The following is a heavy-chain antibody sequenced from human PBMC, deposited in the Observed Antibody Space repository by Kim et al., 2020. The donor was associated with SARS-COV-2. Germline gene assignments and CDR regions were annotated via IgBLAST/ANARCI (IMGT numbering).Heavy chain of an antibody. CDR1: GFTFSAYA. CDR3: ARYFGSGGSEFHY. V-gene: IGHV3-23*01. CDR2: ISGNDVTT. J-gene: IGHJ1*01. Sequence: GGSLRLFCAASGFTFSAYAMSWVRQAPGKGLEWVSSISGNDVTTYYADSVKGRFIISRDNSNNALHLQMNSLRAEDTAVYYCARYFGSGGSEFHYWGQGTLVTVSS. D-gene: IGHD2-15*01.